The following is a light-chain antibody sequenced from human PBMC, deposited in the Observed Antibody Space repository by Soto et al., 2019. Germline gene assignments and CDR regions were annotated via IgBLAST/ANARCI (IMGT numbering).Light chain of an antibody. CDR2: GAS. Sequence: EIMMTQSPASLSVSPGERATLSCRANQSIGTYLAWYQQKPGQAPRLLIYGASNRATGIPDRFSGSGSGTDFTLTISRLEPEDFAVYYCQQYGSSGTFGQGTKVDIK. CDR1: QSIGTY. V-gene: IGKV3-20*01. J-gene: IGKJ1*01. CDR3: QQYGSSGT.